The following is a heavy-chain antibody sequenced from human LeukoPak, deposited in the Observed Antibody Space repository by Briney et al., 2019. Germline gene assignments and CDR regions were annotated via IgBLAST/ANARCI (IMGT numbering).Heavy chain of an antibody. D-gene: IGHD2-2*01. V-gene: IGHV6-1*01. Sequence: SQTLSLTCAISGDSVSSNSAAWNWIRQSPSRGLEWLGRTYYRSKWYNDYAVSVRGRITVNPDTSKNQFSLPLNSVTPEDTAVYYCARRPTQYDCFDPWGQGILVTVSS. CDR1: GDSVSSNSAA. J-gene: IGHJ5*02. CDR2: TYYRSKWYN. CDR3: ARRPTQYDCFDP.